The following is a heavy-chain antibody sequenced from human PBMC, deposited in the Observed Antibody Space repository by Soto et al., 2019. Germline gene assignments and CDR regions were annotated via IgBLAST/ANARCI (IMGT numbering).Heavy chain of an antibody. CDR1: GFTFSSYA. D-gene: IGHD3-3*01. Sequence: PGGSLRLSCAASGFTFSSYAMSWVRQAPGKGLEWVSAISGSGGSTYYADSVKGRFTISRDNSKNTLYLQMNSLRAEDTAVYYCAKVPKAHYDFWSGYYSFDYWGQGTLVTVSS. CDR3: AKVPKAHYDFWSGYYSFDY. CDR2: ISGSGGST. J-gene: IGHJ4*02. V-gene: IGHV3-23*01.